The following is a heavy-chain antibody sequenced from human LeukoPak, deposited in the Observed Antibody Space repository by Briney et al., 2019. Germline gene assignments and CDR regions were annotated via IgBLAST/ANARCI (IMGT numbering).Heavy chain of an antibody. CDR3: AVVVITAYYFDY. CDR1: GGSISSSSYY. Sequence: SETLSLTCTVSGGSISSSSYYWGWIRQPPGKGLEWIGSIYYSGSTYYNPSLKSRVTISVDTSKNQFSLKLSSVTAADTAVYYCAVVVITAYYFDYWGQGTLVTVTS. CDR2: IYYSGST. V-gene: IGHV4-39*01. J-gene: IGHJ4*02. D-gene: IGHD3-22*01.